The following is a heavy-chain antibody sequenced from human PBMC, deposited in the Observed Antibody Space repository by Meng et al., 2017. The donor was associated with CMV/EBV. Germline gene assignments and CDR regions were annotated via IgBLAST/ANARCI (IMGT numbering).Heavy chain of an antibody. CDR2: ISAYNGNT. Sequence: ASVKVSCKASGYTFTSYGISWVRQAPGQGLEWMGWISAYNGNTNYAQKLQGRVTITADKSTSTAYMELSSLRSEDTAVYYCASAVGWLGYYYYGMDVWGQGTTVTVSS. V-gene: IGHV1-18*01. CDR1: GYTFTSYG. CDR3: ASAVGWLGYYYYGMDV. D-gene: IGHD6-19*01. J-gene: IGHJ6*02.